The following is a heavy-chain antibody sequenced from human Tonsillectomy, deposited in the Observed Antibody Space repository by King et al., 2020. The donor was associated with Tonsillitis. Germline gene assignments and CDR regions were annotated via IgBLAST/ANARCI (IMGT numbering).Heavy chain of an antibody. CDR3: AKGRTLTTFLRVHYYGMDV. CDR2: ISGSGGST. V-gene: IGHV3-23*01. J-gene: IGHJ6*02. Sequence: VQLLETGGGLVQPGGSLRLSCAASGFTFSSYAMSWVRQAPGKGLEWGSAISGSGGSTYYADSVKGRLTISRDNSKNTLYLQMNSLRAEDTAVYYCAKGRTLTTFLRVHYYGMDVWGQGTTVTVSS. D-gene: IGHD4-11*01. CDR1: GFTFSSYA.